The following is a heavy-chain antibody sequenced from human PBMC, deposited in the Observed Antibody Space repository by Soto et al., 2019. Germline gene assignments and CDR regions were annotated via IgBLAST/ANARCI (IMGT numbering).Heavy chain of an antibody. Sequence: QVQLVESGGGLVQPGRSLRLSCAASGFMFSNHGMHWVRQAPGKGLEWVAVIWSDGNNRYYADSVKGRFTISRDNSKNTVYLQMISLRAEDTAVYYCVRGDNWNDEASDYWGQGTLVTVSS. CDR2: IWSDGNNR. D-gene: IGHD1-1*01. V-gene: IGHV3-33*01. CDR3: VRGDNWNDEASDY. J-gene: IGHJ4*02. CDR1: GFMFSNHG.